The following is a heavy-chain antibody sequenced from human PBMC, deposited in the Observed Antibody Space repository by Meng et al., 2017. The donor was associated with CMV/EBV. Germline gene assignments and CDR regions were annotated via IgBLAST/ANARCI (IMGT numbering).Heavy chain of an antibody. D-gene: IGHD2-15*01. CDR3: ARVYCSGGSCYGNWFDP. CDR2: IYYSGST. V-gene: IGHV4-30-4*08. CDR1: GGSISSGDYY. J-gene: IGHJ5*02. Sequence: VQLQEPGPGLVKPSQTLSLTCTVSGGSISSGDYYWSWIRQPPGKGLEWIGYIYYSGSTYYNPSLKSRVTISVDTSKNQFSLKLSSVTAADTAVYYCARVYCSGGSCYGNWFDPWGQGTLVTASS.